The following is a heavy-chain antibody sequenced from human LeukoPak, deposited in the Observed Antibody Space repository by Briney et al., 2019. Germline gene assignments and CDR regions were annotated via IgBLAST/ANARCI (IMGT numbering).Heavy chain of an antibody. CDR2: IYYSGST. D-gene: IGHD3-16*02. Sequence: SETLSLTCTVSGGSISSYYWNWIRQPPGKGLEWIGYIYYSGSTNYNPSLKSRVTISVDTSKNQFSLKLSSVTAADTAVYYCAIDHTDYVWGSYRSYGMDVWGQGTTVTVSS. V-gene: IGHV4-59*01. CDR3: AIDHTDYVWGSYRSYGMDV. J-gene: IGHJ6*02. CDR1: GGSISSYY.